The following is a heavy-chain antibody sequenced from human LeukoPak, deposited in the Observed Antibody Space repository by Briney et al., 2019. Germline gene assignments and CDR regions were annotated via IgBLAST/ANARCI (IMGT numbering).Heavy chain of an antibody. V-gene: IGHV3-20*04. CDR1: GFIFDDYG. D-gene: IGHD2-2*02. CDR2: INWNGGST. Sequence: PGGSLRLSCAASGFIFDDYGMSWVRHAPGKGVEWVSGINWNGGSTVYADSVKGRFTISRENANNSLYLQMNSLRAEDTALYYCARGPYCSSASCYRNAFDIWGQGTLVTVSS. CDR3: ARGPYCSSASCYRNAFDI. J-gene: IGHJ3*02.